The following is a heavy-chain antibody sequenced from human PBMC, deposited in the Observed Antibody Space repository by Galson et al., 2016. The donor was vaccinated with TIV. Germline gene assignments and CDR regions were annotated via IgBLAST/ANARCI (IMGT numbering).Heavy chain of an antibody. CDR1: GFSLSTYGMS. D-gene: IGHD3-3*01. CDR2: IDWDDDK. Sequence: PALVKPTQTLTLTCTFSGFSLSTYGMSVGWIRQPPGTALEWLARIDWDDDKFSNSSLKTSLTISKDISRNQVVLTMTNMDPVDTATYYCARAPISIFGLATSYYFDYWGQGTLVTVSS. J-gene: IGHJ4*02. V-gene: IGHV2-70*17. CDR3: ARAPISIFGLATSYYFDY.